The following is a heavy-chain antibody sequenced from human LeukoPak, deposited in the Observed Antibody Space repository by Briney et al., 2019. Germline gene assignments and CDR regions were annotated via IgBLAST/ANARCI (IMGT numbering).Heavy chain of an antibody. CDR3: ARTRVVPAAGGTFYYYMDV. D-gene: IGHD2-15*01. V-gene: IGHV4-4*07. CDR2: IYSSGST. CDR1: GDSISSLY. Sequence: SETLSLTCNVSGDSISSLYWSWIRQPAGKGLEWIGRIYSSGSTKYNPSLKGRVTMSIDTYKNQFSLKLTSVTAADTAVYYCARTRVVPAAGGTFYYYMDVWGKGTTVTVSS. J-gene: IGHJ6*03.